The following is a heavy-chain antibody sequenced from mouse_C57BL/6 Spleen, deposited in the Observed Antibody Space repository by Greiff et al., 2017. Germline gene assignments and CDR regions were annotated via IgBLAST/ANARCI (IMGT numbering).Heavy chain of an antibody. CDR2: ISGGGGNT. D-gene: IGHD2-10*02. V-gene: IGHV5-9*01. Sequence: EVKLMESGGGLVKPGGSLKLSCAASGFTFSSYTMSWVRQTPEKRLEWVATISGGGGNTYYPDSVKGRFTISRDNAKNTLYLQMSSLRSEDTALYYWARVPLGDYWGQGTTLTVSS. CDR1: GFTFSSYT. CDR3: ARVPLGDY. J-gene: IGHJ2*01.